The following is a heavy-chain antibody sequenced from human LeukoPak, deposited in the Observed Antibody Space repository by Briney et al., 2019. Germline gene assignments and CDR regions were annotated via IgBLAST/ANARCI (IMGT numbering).Heavy chain of an antibody. CDR1: GGSISSGGSY. V-gene: IGHV4-31*03. J-gene: IGHJ3*02. Sequence: SQTLSLTCTVSGGSISSGGSYWSWIRQHPGKGLEWIGYIHYSGSTYYNPSLKSRVTISVDTSKNQFSLKLSSVTAADTAVYYCARGYYYDSSGRADGAFDIWGQGTMVTVSS. CDR3: ARGYYYDSSGRADGAFDI. D-gene: IGHD3-22*01. CDR2: IHYSGST.